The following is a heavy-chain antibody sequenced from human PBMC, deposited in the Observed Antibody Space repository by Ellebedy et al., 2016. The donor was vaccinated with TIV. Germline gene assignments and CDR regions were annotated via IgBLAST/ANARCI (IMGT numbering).Heavy chain of an antibody. CDR1: GISLRSYA. D-gene: IGHD1-14*01. V-gene: IGHV3-23*01. J-gene: IGHJ4*02. Sequence: GESLKISCAASGISLRSYAMSWVRQAPGKGLEWVSIISVTGGSTNYADSVKGRFTISRDNSKNTLYLQMNSLRAEDTAVDYCAKSPARKPGLVDYWGQGTLVTVSS. CDR3: AKSPARKPGLVDY. CDR2: ISVTGGST.